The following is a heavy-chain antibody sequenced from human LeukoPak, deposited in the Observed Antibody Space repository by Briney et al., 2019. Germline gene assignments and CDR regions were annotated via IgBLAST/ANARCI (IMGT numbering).Heavy chain of an antibody. J-gene: IGHJ4*02. V-gene: IGHV3-64*01. CDR1: GFTFSSYA. CDR2: ISSNGGST. CDR3: VRIAVAGTGDY. D-gene: IGHD6-19*01. Sequence: PGGSLRLSCAAFGFTFSSYAMHWVRQAPGKGLEYVLAISSNGGSTYYANSVKGRFTISRDNSKNTLYLQMGSLRAEDMAVYYCVRIAVAGTGDYWGQGTLVTVSS.